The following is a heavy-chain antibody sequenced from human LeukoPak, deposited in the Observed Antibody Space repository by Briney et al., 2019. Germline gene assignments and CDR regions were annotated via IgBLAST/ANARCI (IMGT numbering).Heavy chain of an antibody. Sequence: SETLSLTCTVSGGSISSYYWSWIRQPPGKGLEWIAYISYSGSTNYNPSLRSRVTISLDTSKNHFSLRLRSVTAADTALYYCARQNSVYDLGPIAYSRQEILLTLPSGSASAPTPAF. V-gene: IGHV4-59*08. J-gene: IGHJ3*01. D-gene: IGHD5/OR15-5a*01. CDR2: ISYSGST. CDR1: GGSISSYY. CDR3: ARQNSVYDLGPIAYSRQEILLTLPSGSASAPTPAF.